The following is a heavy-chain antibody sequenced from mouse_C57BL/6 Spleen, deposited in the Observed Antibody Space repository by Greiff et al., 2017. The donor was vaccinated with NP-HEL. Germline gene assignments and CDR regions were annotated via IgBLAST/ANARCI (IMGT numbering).Heavy chain of an antibody. J-gene: IGHJ2*01. V-gene: IGHV1-82*01. CDR2: IYPGDGDT. CDR1: GYAFSSSW. Sequence: QVQLQQSGPELVKPGASVKISCKASGYAFSSSWMTWVQQRPGKGLEWIGRIYPGDGDTNYTGKFKGRATLTADNAYSTAYLQLSRLTSEDSAVYFCARGSTYGYWGQGTTLTVSS. D-gene: IGHD5-1*01. CDR3: ARGSTYGY.